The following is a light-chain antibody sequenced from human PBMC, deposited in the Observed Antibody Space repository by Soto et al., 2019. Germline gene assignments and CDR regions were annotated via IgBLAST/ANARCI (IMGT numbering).Light chain of an antibody. V-gene: IGKV3-15*01. J-gene: IGKJ2*01. CDR3: QQYNNWPYT. CDR1: QSVSSN. CDR2: GAS. Sequence: EIVMTQSPATLSVSPGERATLSCRASQSVSSNLAWYQQKPGQAPRLLIYGASTRATGIPARFSGSGSGTEVTLNISSLQSEDFAVYYCQQYNNWPYTFGQGTKLEIK.